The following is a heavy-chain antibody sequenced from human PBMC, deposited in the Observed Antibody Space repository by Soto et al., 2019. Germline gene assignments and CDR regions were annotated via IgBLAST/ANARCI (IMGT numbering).Heavy chain of an antibody. CDR2: INAGNGNT. J-gene: IGHJ4*02. CDR3: ARDYYIVGAIRLDY. V-gene: IGHV1-3*01. Sequence: QVQLVQSGAEVKKPGASVKVSCKASGYTFTSYAMHWVRQAPGQRLEWMGWINAGNGNTKYSQKFQGSVTITRDTSASTAYMELSSLRSEDTAVYYCARDYYIVGAIRLDYWGQGTLVTVSS. CDR1: GYTFTSYA. D-gene: IGHD1-26*01.